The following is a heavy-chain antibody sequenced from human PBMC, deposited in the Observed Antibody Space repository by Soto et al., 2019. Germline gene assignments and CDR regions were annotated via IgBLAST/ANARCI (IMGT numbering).Heavy chain of an antibody. J-gene: IGHJ5*02. CDR1: GGSISTYY. Sequence: SETTELARTVSGGSISTYYWSWIRQPPGKGLEWIGYINYSGRTNYNPSLKSRVTMSLDTSKNQFSLKLRSVSAADTALFYCARYAGSSWFDHWGQGTLVTVSS. D-gene: IGHD2-2*01. CDR3: ARYAGSSWFDH. V-gene: IGHV4-59*01. CDR2: INYSGRT.